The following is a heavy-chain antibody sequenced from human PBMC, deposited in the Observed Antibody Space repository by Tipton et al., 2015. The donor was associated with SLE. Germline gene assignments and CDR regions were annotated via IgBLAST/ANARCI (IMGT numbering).Heavy chain of an antibody. CDR3: AKPMGDY. D-gene: IGHD3-10*01. V-gene: IGHV4-39*07. CDR2: FYHRGTT. CDR1: GGSISRIGYY. Sequence: TLSLTCTVSGGSISRIGYYWSWIRQHPGKGLEWIGNFYHRGTTYYNPSLKSRVTMSIDTSKNQFSLKLSSVTAADTAVYYCAKPMGDYWGQGTLVTVSS. J-gene: IGHJ4*02.